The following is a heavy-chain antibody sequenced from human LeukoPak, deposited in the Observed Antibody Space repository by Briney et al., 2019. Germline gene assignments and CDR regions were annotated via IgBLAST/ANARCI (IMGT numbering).Heavy chain of an antibody. J-gene: IGHJ4*02. CDR1: GHSISSYY. D-gene: IGHD4-17*01. V-gene: IGHV4-59*08. CDR3: AALGDYAVFGLDY. Sequence: SETLSLTCSVSGHSISSYYWRWVRQPPGKGLEWIGNIYYTGSTNYNPSLKSRVIISIDTSKKQFSLRLSSVTAADTAVYYWAALGDYAVFGLDYWGQGTLVTVSS. CDR2: IYYTGST.